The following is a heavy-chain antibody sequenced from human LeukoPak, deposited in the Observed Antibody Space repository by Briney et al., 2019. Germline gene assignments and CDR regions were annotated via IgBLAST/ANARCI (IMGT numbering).Heavy chain of an antibody. CDR1: GYSISSGYY. CDR3: ARHAVGYCSSTSCYPDAFDI. D-gene: IGHD2-2*01. Sequence: SETLSLTCAVSGYSISSGYYWGWIRPPPGKGLEWIGSIYHSGSTYYNPSLKSRVTISVDTSKNQFSLKLSSVTAADTAVYYCARHAVGYCSSTSCYPDAFDIWGQGTMVTVSS. CDR2: IYHSGST. J-gene: IGHJ3*02. V-gene: IGHV4-38-2*01.